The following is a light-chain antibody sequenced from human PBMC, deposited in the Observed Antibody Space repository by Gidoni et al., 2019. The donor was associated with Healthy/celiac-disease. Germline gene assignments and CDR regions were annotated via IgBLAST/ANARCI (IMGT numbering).Light chain of an antibody. V-gene: IGLV3-1*01. J-gene: IGLJ2*01. CDR3: QAWDSSTVV. Sequence: SYELTQPPSVPVSPGQTASITCSGDKLGDKYACWYQQKPGKSPVLVIYHDSKRPSGIPERFSGSNSGNTATLTISGTQAMDEADYYCQAWDSSTVVFGGGTKLTVL. CDR2: HDS. CDR1: KLGDKY.